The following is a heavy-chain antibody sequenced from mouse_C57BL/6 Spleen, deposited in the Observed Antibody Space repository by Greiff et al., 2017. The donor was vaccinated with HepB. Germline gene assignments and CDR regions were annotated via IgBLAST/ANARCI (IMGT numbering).Heavy chain of an antibody. D-gene: IGHD1-1*01. V-gene: IGHV1-69*01. CDR3: ARRGSSPVDYFDY. CDR2: IDPSDSYT. Sequence: VQLQQSGAELVMPGASVKLSCKASGYTFTSYWMHWVKQRPGQGLEWIGEIDPSDSYTNYNQKFKGKSTLTVDKSSSTAYMQLSSLTSEDSAVYYCARRGSSPVDYFDYWGQGTTLTVHS. CDR1: GYTFTSYW. J-gene: IGHJ2*01.